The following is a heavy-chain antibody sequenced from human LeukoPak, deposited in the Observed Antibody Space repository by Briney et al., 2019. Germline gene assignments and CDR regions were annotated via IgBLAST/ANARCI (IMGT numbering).Heavy chain of an antibody. V-gene: IGHV3-30*18. CDR1: GFTFSSYG. J-gene: IGHJ4*02. CDR3: AKDRPLNWNYDIQYYFDY. Sequence: PGRSLRLSCAASGFTFSSYGMHWVRQAPGKGLERVAVISYDGSNKYYADSVKGRFTISRDNSKNTLYLQMNSLRAEDTAVYYCAKDRPLNWNYDIQYYFDYWGQGTLVTVSS. CDR2: ISYDGSNK. D-gene: IGHD1-7*01.